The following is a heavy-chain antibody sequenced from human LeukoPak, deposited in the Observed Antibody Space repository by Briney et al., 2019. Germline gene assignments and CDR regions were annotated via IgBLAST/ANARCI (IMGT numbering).Heavy chain of an antibody. CDR2: ISGSGGST. CDR3: ASRIVVVPAADY. D-gene: IGHD2-2*01. Sequence: PGGSLRLSCAASGFTFSSYAMSLVRQAPRKGLEWVSAISGSGGSTYYADSVKGRFTISRDNSKNTLYLQMNSLRAEDTAVYYCASRIVVVPAADYWGQGTLVTVSS. V-gene: IGHV3-23*01. CDR1: GFTFSSYA. J-gene: IGHJ4*02.